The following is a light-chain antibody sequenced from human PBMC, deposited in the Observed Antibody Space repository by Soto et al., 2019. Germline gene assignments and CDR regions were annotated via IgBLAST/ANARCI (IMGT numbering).Light chain of an antibody. CDR3: QQYNDWPPPLT. CDR1: QSVSSN. J-gene: IGKJ4*01. V-gene: IGKV3D-15*01. CDR2: GAS. Sequence: EIVMTQSPATLSVSPGERATLSCRASQSVSSNLAWYQQKPGQAPRLPIYGASTRATGIPARFSGSGSGTEFTLTISSLQSEDFALYFCQQYNDWPPPLTFGGGTKVEIK.